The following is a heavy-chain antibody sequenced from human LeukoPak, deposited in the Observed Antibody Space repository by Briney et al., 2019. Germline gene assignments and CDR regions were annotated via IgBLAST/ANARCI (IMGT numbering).Heavy chain of an antibody. V-gene: IGHV3-30-3*01. D-gene: IGHD7-27*01. CDR3: ARASGAGDMDYYYYYYMDV. CDR2: ISYDGSNK. J-gene: IGHJ6*03. CDR1: GFTFSSYA. Sequence: GGSLRLSCAASGFTFSSYAMSWVRQAGGKGLEWVAVISYDGSNKYYADSVKGRFTISRDNSKNTLYLQMNSLRAEDTAVYYCARASGAGDMDYYYYYYMDVWGKGTTVTVSS.